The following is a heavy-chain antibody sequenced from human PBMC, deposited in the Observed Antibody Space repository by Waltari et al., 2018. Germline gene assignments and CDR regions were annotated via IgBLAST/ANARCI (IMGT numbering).Heavy chain of an antibody. J-gene: IGHJ6*02. Sequence: QVQLQESGPGLVKSSQTLSLTCSVSGGSISSEGFYWSWIRQHPGKGREWTGYIANSGTYYNPSLKSRVTISRDTSKNQIFLKLSSVTAADTAVYYCARSGYRYGWGYYYGMDVWGQGTTVTVSS. CDR1: GGSISSEGFY. CDR2: IANSGT. V-gene: IGHV4-31*03. CDR3: ARSGYRYGWGYYYGMDV. D-gene: IGHD5-18*01.